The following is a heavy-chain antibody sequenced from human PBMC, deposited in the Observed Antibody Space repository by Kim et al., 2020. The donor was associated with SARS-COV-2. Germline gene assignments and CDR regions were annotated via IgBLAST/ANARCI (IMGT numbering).Heavy chain of an antibody. Sequence: YNPALKSRVTMSGDTSKNQFSLKLGSVTAADTAVYYCARSAGSSWYYFDYWGQGTLVTVSS. V-gene: IGHV4-59*10. J-gene: IGHJ4*02. CDR3: ARSAGSSWYYFDY. D-gene: IGHD6-13*01.